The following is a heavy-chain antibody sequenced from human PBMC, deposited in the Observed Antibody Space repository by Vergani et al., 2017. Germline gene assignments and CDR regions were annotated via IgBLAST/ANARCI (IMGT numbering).Heavy chain of an antibody. D-gene: IGHD3-3*01. Sequence: EVQLVESGGGLVQPGGSLRLSCAASGFTFSSYAMSWVRQAPGKGLEWVSAISGSGGSTYYADPVKGRFTISRDNSKNTLYLQMNSLRAEDTAVYYCAKDLYDFWSGYPTLYYMDVWGKGTTVTVSS. CDR1: GFTFSSYA. V-gene: IGHV3-23*04. CDR2: ISGSGGST. J-gene: IGHJ6*03. CDR3: AKDLYDFWSGYPTLYYMDV.